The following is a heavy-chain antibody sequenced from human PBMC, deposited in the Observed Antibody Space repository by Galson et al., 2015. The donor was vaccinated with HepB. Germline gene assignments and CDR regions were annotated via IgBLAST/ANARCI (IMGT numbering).Heavy chain of an antibody. V-gene: IGHV1-69*13. D-gene: IGHD3-22*01. J-gene: IGHJ6*03. Sequence: SVKVSCKASGGTFSSYAISWVRQAPGQGLEWMGGIIPIFGTANYAQKFQGRVTITADESTSTAYMELSSLRSEDTAVYYCARDRVRVDPLYYYYMDVWGKGTTVTVSS. CDR1: GGTFSSYA. CDR2: IIPIFGTA. CDR3: ARDRVRVDPLYYYYMDV.